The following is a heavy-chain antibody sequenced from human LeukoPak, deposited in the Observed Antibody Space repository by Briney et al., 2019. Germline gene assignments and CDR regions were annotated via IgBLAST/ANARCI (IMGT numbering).Heavy chain of an antibody. CDR2: IYYSGST. CDR1: GGSISSGGYY. J-gene: IGHJ4*02. CDR3: ARGEQQLSLGYFDY. V-gene: IGHV4-31*03. D-gene: IGHD6-13*01. Sequence: SQTLSLTSTVSGGSISSGGYYWSWIRQHPGKGLEWIGYIYYSGSTYYNPSLKSRVTISVDTSKNQFSLKLSSVTAADTAVYYCARGEQQLSLGYFDYWGQGTLVTVSS.